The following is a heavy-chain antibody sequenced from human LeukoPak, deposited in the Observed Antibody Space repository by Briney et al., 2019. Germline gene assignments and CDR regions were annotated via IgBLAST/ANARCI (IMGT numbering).Heavy chain of an antibody. CDR1: GFTFDDYA. CDR2: ISWNSGSI. Sequence: GGSLRLSCAASGFTFDDYAMHWVRQAPGKGLEWVSGISWNSGSIGYADSVKGRFTISRDNAKNSLYLQMNSLRVEDTALYYCAKGFSRIVVVPDAFDIWGQGTMVTVSS. V-gene: IGHV3-9*01. J-gene: IGHJ3*02. CDR3: AKGFSRIVVVPDAFDI. D-gene: IGHD2-2*01.